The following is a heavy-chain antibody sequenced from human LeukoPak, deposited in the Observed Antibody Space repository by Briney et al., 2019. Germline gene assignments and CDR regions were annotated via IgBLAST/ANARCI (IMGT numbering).Heavy chain of an antibody. V-gene: IGHV1-8*01. J-gene: IGHJ4*02. CDR2: MNPNSGNT. Sequence: ASVSLSCKASGDTFTSNDSNWVRQATGQGLEWMGWMNPNSGNTAYAQKFQGRVTMIRNTSISTAYMELSSLRPEDTAVYYCARGAGYSNWWGQGTLVTVSS. D-gene: IGHD6-13*01. CDR3: ARGAGYSNW. CDR1: GDTFTSND.